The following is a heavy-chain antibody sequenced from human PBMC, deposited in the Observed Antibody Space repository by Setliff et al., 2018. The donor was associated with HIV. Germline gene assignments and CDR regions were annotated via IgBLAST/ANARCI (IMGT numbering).Heavy chain of an antibody. J-gene: IGHJ4*02. V-gene: IGHV7-4-1*02. CDR3: ARASFLQFFRGSCSYFDY. CDR1: GYTFTSYA. Sequence: ASVKVSCKASGYTFTSYAMNWVRQAPGQGLEWLGWINPKTGNPTYVQGFPGQFVFSLDTSVSTAYLEISSLKAEDTAVYYCARASFLQFFRGSCSYFDYWGQGSLVTVSS. D-gene: IGHD3-10*01. CDR2: INPKTGNP.